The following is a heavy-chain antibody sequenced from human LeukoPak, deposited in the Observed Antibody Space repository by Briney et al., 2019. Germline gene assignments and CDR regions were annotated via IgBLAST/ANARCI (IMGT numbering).Heavy chain of an antibody. CDR1: GGSISSGSYY. CDR2: INHSGST. CDR3: ATYDFWSGYPQPNNWFDP. Sequence: SETLSLTCTVSGGSISSGSYYWSWIRQPAGKGLEWIGEINHSGSTNYNPSLKSRVTTSVGTSKNQFSLKLSSVTAADTAVYYCATYDFWSGYPQPNNWFDPWGQGTLVTVSS. V-gene: IGHV4-61*10. D-gene: IGHD3-3*01. J-gene: IGHJ5*02.